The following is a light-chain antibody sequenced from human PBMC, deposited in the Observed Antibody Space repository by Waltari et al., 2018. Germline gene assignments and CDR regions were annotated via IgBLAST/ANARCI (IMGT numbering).Light chain of an antibody. Sequence: VMTQSPATLSVSSGYGATLSCRASQSISSNLAWYQQKPGQAPRLLIYGASTRATGIPARFSGGGSGAEYTLTIRSLQSDDVAVYYCQQYHDWPPWTFGQGTRVEIK. CDR1: QSISSN. V-gene: IGKV3-15*01. CDR2: GAS. CDR3: QQYHDWPPWT. J-gene: IGKJ1*01.